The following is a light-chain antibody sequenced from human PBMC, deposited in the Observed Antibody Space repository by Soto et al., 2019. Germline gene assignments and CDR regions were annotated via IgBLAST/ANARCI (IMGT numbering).Light chain of an antibody. CDR3: QQCGVSPWT. CDR2: DTS. J-gene: IGKJ1*01. V-gene: IGKV3-20*01. Sequence: FVLTQSPVTLSLSPGEGATHSCRASQSVGSTCLAWYQQKPGQAPRLLIYDTSSRATGIPARFSGSGSGTDFTLTISGLEPEDFAVYYCQQCGVSPWTFGQGTKVEI. CDR1: QSVGSTC.